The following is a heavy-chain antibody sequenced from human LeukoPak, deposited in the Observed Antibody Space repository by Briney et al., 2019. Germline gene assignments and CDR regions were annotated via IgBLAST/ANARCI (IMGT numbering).Heavy chain of an antibody. CDR1: GYTFTGYY. D-gene: IGHD3-3*01. Sequence: ASVKVSCKASGYTFTGYYMHWVRQAPGKGLEWMGGFDPEDGETIYAQKFQGRVTMTEDTSTDTAYMELSSLRSEDTAVYYCATGARITIFGVVGYYFDYWGQGTLVTVSS. J-gene: IGHJ4*02. CDR3: ATGARITIFGVVGYYFDY. CDR2: FDPEDGET. V-gene: IGHV1-24*01.